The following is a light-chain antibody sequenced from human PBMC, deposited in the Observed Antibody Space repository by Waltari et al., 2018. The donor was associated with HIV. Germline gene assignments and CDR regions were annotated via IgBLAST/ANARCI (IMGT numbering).Light chain of an antibody. J-gene: IGKJ4*01. V-gene: IGKV3-11*01. CDR1: QSVSSY. CDR3: QQRSNWPLT. Sequence: EIVLTQSPATLSLSPGERATLSCRASQSVSSYLAWYQQKPGQAPRLLIYDASNRATCIPARFSGSGSGTDFTLTISSLEPEDFAVYYCQQRSNWPLTFVGGTKVDIK. CDR2: DAS.